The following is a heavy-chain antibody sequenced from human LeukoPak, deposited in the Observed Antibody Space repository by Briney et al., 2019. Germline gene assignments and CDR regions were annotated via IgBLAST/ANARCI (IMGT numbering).Heavy chain of an antibody. V-gene: IGHV4-59*01. Sequence: SETLSLTCAVYGGSFSGYYWSWIRQPPGKGLEWIGYIYYSGSTNYNPSLKSRVTISVDTSKNQFSLKLSSVTAADTAVYYCARHYGPWGQGTLVTVSS. CDR2: IYYSGST. CDR3: ARHYGP. D-gene: IGHD3-16*01. J-gene: IGHJ5*02. CDR1: GGSFSGYY.